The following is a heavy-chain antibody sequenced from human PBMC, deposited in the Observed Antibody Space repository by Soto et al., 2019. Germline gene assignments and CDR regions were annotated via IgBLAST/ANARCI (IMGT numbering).Heavy chain of an antibody. J-gene: IGHJ5*02. CDR1: GFSLSTSGAA. Sequence: QINLIESGPTLVKPTQTLTLTCTFSGFSLSTSGAAVGWVRQPPGRALEWLALIYWDGDKRYNASLGNRLTNPKETYNKPVVRTSTTVGPAEMAKFFCTRRATTTIFGLIIDNGIWFEPWGQGTRLIVSS. CDR3: TRRATTTIFGLIIDNGIWFEP. D-gene: IGHD3-3*01. V-gene: IGHV2-5*02. CDR2: IYWDGDK.